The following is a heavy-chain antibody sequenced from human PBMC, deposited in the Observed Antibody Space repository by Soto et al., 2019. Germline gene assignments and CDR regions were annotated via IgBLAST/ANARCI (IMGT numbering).Heavy chain of an antibody. Sequence: QVQLVQSGAEVKKPGSSVKVSCKASGCTFSSYAISWVRQAPGQGLEWMGGIIPIFGTANYAQKFQGRVTNTADEPTSTADMELSSLRSEDTAVYYCARDGTDDDWTTADYWGKGTLVIVSS. CDR2: IIPIFGTA. V-gene: IGHV1-69*01. CDR1: GCTFSSYA. D-gene: IGHD4-17*01. CDR3: ARDGTDDDWTTADY. J-gene: IGHJ4*02.